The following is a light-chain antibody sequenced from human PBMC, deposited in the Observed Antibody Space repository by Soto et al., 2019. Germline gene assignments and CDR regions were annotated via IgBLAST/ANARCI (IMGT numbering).Light chain of an antibody. V-gene: IGKV3-11*01. J-gene: IGKJ5*01. CDR3: QQRSNWPIT. Sequence: EIVMTQSPATLSVSPLEIATLSFMASQSVSSYLAWYQQKPGQAPRLLIYDASNRATGIPARFSGSGSGTDFTLTISSLEPEDFAVYYCQQRSNWPITFGQGTRLEIK. CDR2: DAS. CDR1: QSVSSY.